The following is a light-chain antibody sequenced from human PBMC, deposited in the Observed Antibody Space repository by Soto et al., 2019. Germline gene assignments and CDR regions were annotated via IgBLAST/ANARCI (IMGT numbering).Light chain of an antibody. J-gene: IGLJ3*02. CDR1: SSDVGGYDF. Sequence: QSALTQPRSVSGSPGQSVTISCTGTSSDVGGYDFVSWFQQYPGKAPKLIIYDVTKGPPGVPDRFSGSKSGNTASLTISGLQAEDEADYYCSSYAGSNTWVFGGGTQLTVL. CDR3: SSYAGSNTWV. CDR2: DVT. V-gene: IGLV2-11*01.